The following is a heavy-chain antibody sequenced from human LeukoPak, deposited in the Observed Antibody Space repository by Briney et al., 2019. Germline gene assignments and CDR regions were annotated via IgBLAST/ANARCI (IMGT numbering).Heavy chain of an antibody. CDR3: ARYRPRTTKGGGFDY. D-gene: IGHD2-15*01. J-gene: IGHJ4*02. CDR2: ISRRGSTT. Sequence: GGSLRLSCAASGFTFSDFDMNWARQAPGKGLEWVSDISRRGSTTYYADSVKGRFTISRDNAKNSLYLQMNSLRVEDTAVYYCARYRPRTTKGGGFDYWGQGTLVTVSS. CDR1: GFTFSDFD. V-gene: IGHV3-48*03.